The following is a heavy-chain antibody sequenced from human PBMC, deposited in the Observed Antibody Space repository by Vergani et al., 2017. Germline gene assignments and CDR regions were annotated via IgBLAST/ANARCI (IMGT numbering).Heavy chain of an antibody. CDR3: ARVGTSSNRDYFDY. CDR2: INPNSGGT. J-gene: IGHJ4*02. D-gene: IGHD2-2*01. Sequence: QVQLVQSGAEVKKPGASVKVSCKASGYTFTAYFMHWVRQAPGQGLEWMGWINPNSGGTNYAQKFQGRVTMTRDTSISTAYVELSNLRSDDTAVYYCARVGTSSNRDYFDYWGQGTLVTVSS. CDR1: GYTFTAYF. V-gene: IGHV1-2*02.